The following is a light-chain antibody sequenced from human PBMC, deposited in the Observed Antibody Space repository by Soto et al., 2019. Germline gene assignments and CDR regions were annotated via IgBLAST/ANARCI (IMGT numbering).Light chain of an antibody. Sequence: EIVLTQSPGTLSLSPGDRATLACRASHSVSNNYVAWYQQKPGQAPRLLIIRASNKATGVPDRFSGSGSGTEFILTTSALEPEDSGIYHCHQHGGTPETFGQGTKVDI. V-gene: IGKV3-20*01. J-gene: IGKJ1*01. CDR3: HQHGGTPET. CDR1: HSVSNNY. CDR2: RAS.